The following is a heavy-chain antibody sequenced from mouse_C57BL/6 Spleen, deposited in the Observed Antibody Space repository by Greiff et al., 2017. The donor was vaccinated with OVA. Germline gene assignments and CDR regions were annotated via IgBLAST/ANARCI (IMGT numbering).Heavy chain of an antibody. D-gene: IGHD1-1*02. Sequence: EVHLVESEGGLVQPGSSMKLSCTASGFTFSDYYMAWVRQVPEKGLEWVANINYDGSSTYYLDSLKSRFIISRDNAKNILYLQMCGLKSEDTATYYCARTRGGPWYFDVWGTGTTVTVSS. CDR2: INYDGSST. CDR1: GFTFSDYY. CDR3: ARTRGGPWYFDV. V-gene: IGHV5-16*01. J-gene: IGHJ1*03.